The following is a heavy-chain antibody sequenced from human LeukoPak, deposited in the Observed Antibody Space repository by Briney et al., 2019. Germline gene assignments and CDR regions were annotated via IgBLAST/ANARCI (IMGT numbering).Heavy chain of an antibody. V-gene: IGHV3-7*03. CDR2: IKQDGSEK. J-gene: IGHJ4*02. D-gene: IGHD6-13*01. CDR3: AKDSSWYSSSWLFDY. CDR1: GFTFSSYW. Sequence: PGGSLRLSCAASGFTFSSYWMSWVRQAPGKGLEWVANIKQDGSEKYYVDSVKGRFTISRDNAKNSLYLQMNSLRAEDTAVYYCAKDSSWYSSSWLFDYWGQGTLVTVSS.